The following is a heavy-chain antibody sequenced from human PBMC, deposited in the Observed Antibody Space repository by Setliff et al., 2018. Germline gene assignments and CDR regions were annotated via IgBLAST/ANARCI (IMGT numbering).Heavy chain of an antibody. Sequence: GGSLKLSCVVSGITFRNAWMSWVRQAPGKGLEWVGFIRSKAYGGTTEYAASVKGRFTISRDDSKSIAYLQMNSLKTEDTAVYYCTRVGRQLVYYYYGMDVWGQGTTVTVSS. CDR2: IRSKAYGGTT. D-gene: IGHD6-13*01. CDR3: TRVGRQLVYYYYGMDV. CDR1: GITFRNAW. J-gene: IGHJ6*02. V-gene: IGHV3-49*02.